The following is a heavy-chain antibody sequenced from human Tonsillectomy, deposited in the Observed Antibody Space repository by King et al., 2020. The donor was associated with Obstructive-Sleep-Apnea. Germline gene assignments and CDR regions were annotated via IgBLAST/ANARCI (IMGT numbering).Heavy chain of an antibody. CDR3: ARDLIFENAFDI. D-gene: IGHD3-16*01. V-gene: IGHV4-30-2*01. Sequence: QLQESGSGLVKPSQTLSLTCAVSGGSISSGGYSWSWIRQPPGKGLEWIGYIYHSGSTYYNPSLKSRVTISVDRSKNQFSLKLSSVTAADTAVYYCARDLIFENAFDIWGKGTMVTVSS. CDR1: GGSISSGGYS. CDR2: IYHSGST. J-gene: IGHJ3*02.